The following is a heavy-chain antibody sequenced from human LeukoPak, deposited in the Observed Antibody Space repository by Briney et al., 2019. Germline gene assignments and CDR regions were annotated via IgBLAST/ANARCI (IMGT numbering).Heavy chain of an antibody. Sequence: GASVKVSCKASGGTFSSYAISWVRQAPGQGLEWMGRIIPILGIANYAQKFQGRVTITADKSTSTAYMELSSLRSEDTAVYYCSQTDCDSSAFDIWGQGTMVTVSS. CDR1: GGTFSSYA. CDR2: IIPILGIA. CDR3: SQTDCDSSAFDI. J-gene: IGHJ3*02. D-gene: IGHD2-21*02. V-gene: IGHV1-69*04.